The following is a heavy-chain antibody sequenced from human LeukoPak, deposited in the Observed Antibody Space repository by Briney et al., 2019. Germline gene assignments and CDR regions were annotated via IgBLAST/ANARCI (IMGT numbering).Heavy chain of an antibody. CDR3: ARQKKEVYYYDGSSYYYFDY. Sequence: SETLSLTCTVSGGSISSSSYNWGRIRQPPGKGLEWIGGIHHSGSTYYKSSLKSRVTLSADTSKNQFFLKLSSVTAADTAVYYCARQKKEVYYYDGSSYYYFDYWGQGTLVTVSS. CDR2: IHHSGST. D-gene: IGHD3-22*01. J-gene: IGHJ4*02. V-gene: IGHV4-39*01. CDR1: GGSISSSSYN.